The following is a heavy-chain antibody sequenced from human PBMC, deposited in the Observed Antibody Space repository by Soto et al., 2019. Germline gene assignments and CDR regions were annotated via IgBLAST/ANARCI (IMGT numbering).Heavy chain of an antibody. Sequence: PSETLSLTCTVSGGSISSYYWSWIRQPPGKGLEWIGYIYYSGSTNYNPSLKSRVTISVDTSKNQFSLKLSSVTAADTAVYYCAREGYSYGYENWFDPWGQGTLVTVS. CDR1: GGSISSYY. CDR2: IYYSGST. CDR3: AREGYSYGYENWFDP. J-gene: IGHJ5*02. V-gene: IGHV4-59*01. D-gene: IGHD5-18*01.